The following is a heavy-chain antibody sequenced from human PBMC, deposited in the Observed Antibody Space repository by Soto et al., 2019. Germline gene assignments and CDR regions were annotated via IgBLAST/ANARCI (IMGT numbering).Heavy chain of an antibody. CDR2: ITGGGSTT. Sequence: GGSLRLSCAASGFTFSSYALNWVRQAPGKGLEWVSGITGGGSTTFYAGSVKGRFTISRDNSRNTVYLQMNSVRAEDTAVYYSAKKMSITSGLTFDYWGQGTLVTVSS. CDR3: AKKMSITSGLTFDY. V-gene: IGHV3-23*01. D-gene: IGHD3-10*01. J-gene: IGHJ4*02. CDR1: GFTFSSYA.